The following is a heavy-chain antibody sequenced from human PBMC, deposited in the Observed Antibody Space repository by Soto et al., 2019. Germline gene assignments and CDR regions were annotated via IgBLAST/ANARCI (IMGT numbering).Heavy chain of an antibody. CDR1: GYSFTSYW. D-gene: IGHD3-22*01. Sequence: GESLKISCKGSGYSFTSYWIGWVRQMPGKGLGWMGIIYPGDSDTRYSPSFQGQVTISADKSISTAYLQWSSLKASDTAMYYCARHAYDSSGINAFDIWGQGTMVTVSS. CDR2: IYPGDSDT. J-gene: IGHJ3*02. CDR3: ARHAYDSSGINAFDI. V-gene: IGHV5-51*01.